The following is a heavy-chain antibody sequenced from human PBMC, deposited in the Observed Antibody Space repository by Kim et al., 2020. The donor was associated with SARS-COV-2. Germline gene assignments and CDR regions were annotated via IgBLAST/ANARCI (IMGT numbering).Heavy chain of an antibody. V-gene: IGHV1-8*03. D-gene: IGHD5-12*01. Sequence: YAQKFQVRVTITRNTSISTAYMELSSLRSEDTPVYYCAREGALYSGLPGYWGQGTLVTVSS. J-gene: IGHJ4*02. CDR3: AREGALYSGLPGY.